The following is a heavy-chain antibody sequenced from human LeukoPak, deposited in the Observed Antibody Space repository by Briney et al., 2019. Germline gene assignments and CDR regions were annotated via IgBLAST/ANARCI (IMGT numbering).Heavy chain of an antibody. CDR3: ARDSEHYDSGAYYDALDI. Sequence: PGESLKISCAASRFAFANYWMNWVRQAPGKGLEWVANIKQDGSVKYYLDSVKGRFTISRDNAKNSLYLQMNSLRADDTAVYYCARDSEHYDSGAYYDALDIWGQGTMVTVSS. V-gene: IGHV3-7*01. CDR1: RFAFANYW. J-gene: IGHJ3*02. CDR2: IKQDGSVK. D-gene: IGHD3-22*01.